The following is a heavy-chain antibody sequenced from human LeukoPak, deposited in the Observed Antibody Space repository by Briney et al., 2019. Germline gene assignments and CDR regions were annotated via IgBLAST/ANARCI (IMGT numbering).Heavy chain of an antibody. CDR2: ISGSGDST. D-gene: IGHD2-15*01. CDR1: GFTFSSHA. CDR3: AKDRLGYCSGGSCYLNWFDP. V-gene: IGHV3-23*01. J-gene: IGHJ5*02. Sequence: GGSLRLSCAASGFTFSSHAMSWVRQAPGKGLEWVSVISGSGDSTYYADSVKGRFTISRDNSKNTLYLQMNSLRVEDTAVYYCAKDRLGYCSGGSCYLNWFDPWGQGTLVTVSS.